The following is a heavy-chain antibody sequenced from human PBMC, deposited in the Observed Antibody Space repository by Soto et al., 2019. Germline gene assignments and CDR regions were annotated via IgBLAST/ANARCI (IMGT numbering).Heavy chain of an antibody. Sequence: SEPLSLTCTVSGGSISSSSYYWGWIRQPPGKGLEWIGSIYYSGSTYYNPSLKSRVTISVDTSKNQFSLKLSSVTAADTAVYYCARRERNWFDPWGQGTLVTVSS. D-gene: IGHD6-25*01. J-gene: IGHJ5*02. CDR3: ARRERNWFDP. CDR2: IYYSGST. V-gene: IGHV4-39*01. CDR1: GGSISSSSYY.